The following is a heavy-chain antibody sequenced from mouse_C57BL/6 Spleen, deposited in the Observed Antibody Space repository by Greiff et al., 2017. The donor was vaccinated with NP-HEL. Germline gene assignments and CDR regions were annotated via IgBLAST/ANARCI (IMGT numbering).Heavy chain of an antibody. V-gene: IGHV3-6*01. Sequence: EVKLMESGPGLVKPSQSLSLTCSVTGYSITSGYYWNWIRQFPGNKLEWMGYISYDGSNNYNPSLKNRISITRDTSKNQFFLKLNSVTTEDTATYYCARGPDYSNWFAYWGQGTLVTVSA. D-gene: IGHD2-5*01. CDR1: GYSITSGYY. CDR2: ISYDGSN. CDR3: ARGPDYSNWFAY. J-gene: IGHJ3*01.